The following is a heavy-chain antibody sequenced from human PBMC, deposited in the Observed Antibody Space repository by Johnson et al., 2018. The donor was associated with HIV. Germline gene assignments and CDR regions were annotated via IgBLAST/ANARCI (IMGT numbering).Heavy chain of an antibody. V-gene: IGHV3-7*03. CDR3: ARKNGRWLQDGAFDI. Sequence: VQLVESGGGLVQPGGSLRLSCAASGFAFSAYWMNWVRQATGQGLEWVANIKPDGSEKYYVDSVKGRFTISRDNAKNSLYLQMNSLRAEDTAVYYCARKNGRWLQDGAFDIWGQGTMVTVSS. D-gene: IGHD5-24*01. CDR1: GFAFSAYW. J-gene: IGHJ3*02. CDR2: IKPDGSEK.